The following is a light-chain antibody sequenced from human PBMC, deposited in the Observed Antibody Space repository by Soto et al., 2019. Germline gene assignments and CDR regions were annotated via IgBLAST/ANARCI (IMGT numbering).Light chain of an antibody. J-gene: IGKJ1*01. V-gene: IGKV1-8*01. CDR3: QQYYSYPRT. Sequence: AIRMTQSPSPLTASTGDRVTITCRGSQGISSYLAWYQQKPGKAPKLLIYAASTLQSGVPSRFSGSGSGTDFTLTISCLQSEDFATYYCQQYYSYPRTFGQGTKV. CDR1: QGISSY. CDR2: AAS.